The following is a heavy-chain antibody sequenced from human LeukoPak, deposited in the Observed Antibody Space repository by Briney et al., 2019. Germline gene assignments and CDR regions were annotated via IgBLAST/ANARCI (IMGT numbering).Heavy chain of an antibody. J-gene: IGHJ4*02. V-gene: IGHV4-34*01. Sequence: SETLSLTCAVYGGSFSGYYWAWIRQPPGKGLEWIGTIYFSGSTYYNPSLKSRVTISVDTSKNQFSLKLTSVTAADTAVYYCARLGYCSGGSCHHDYWGQGTLVTVSS. CDR2: IYFSGST. CDR1: GGSFSGYY. CDR3: ARLGYCSGGSCHHDY. D-gene: IGHD2-15*01.